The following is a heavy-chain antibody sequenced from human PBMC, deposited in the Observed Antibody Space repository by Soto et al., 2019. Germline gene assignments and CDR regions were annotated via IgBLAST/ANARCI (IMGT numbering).Heavy chain of an antibody. CDR2: IYYSGST. V-gene: IGHV4-39*01. J-gene: IGHJ6*02. CDR1: GGSISSSSYY. CDR3: ARRVRTHWYLVPYYYYYYGMDV. D-gene: IGHD6-13*01. Sequence: QLQLQESGPGLVKPSETLSLTCTVSGGSISSSSYYWGWIRQPPGKGLEWIGSIYYSGSTYYNPSLKSRVTISVDTSKNQFSLKLSSVTAADTAVYYCARRVRTHWYLVPYYYYYYGMDVWGQGTTVTVSS.